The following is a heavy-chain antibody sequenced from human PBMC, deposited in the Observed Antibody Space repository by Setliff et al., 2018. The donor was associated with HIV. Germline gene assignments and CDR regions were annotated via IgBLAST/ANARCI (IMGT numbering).Heavy chain of an antibody. CDR1: GYTFTSYG. CDR3: ASRGVAAAGNRENGRYFDY. CDR2: ISAYNGKT. D-gene: IGHD6-13*01. V-gene: IGHV1-18*01. J-gene: IGHJ4*02. Sequence: GASVKVSCKASGYTFTSYGISWVRQAPGQGLEWMGWISAYNGKTNYAQKLQGRGTMTTETSTSTAYMALRSLSSDDTAVYYCASRGVAAAGNRENGRYFDYWGQGTLVTVSS.